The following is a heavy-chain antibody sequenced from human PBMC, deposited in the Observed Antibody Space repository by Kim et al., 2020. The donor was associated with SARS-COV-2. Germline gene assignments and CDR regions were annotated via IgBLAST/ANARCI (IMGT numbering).Heavy chain of an antibody. Sequence: GGSLRLSCAASGFTFSSYAMTWVRQAPGKGLEWVSTISASGDSTYYADSVKGRSTISRDNYKNTLYLQMNSLRGEDTAVYYCAKVAATYNFDAFHIWGQGTMVSVSS. D-gene: IGHD1-26*01. J-gene: IGHJ3*02. CDR2: ISASGDST. CDR3: AKVAATYNFDAFHI. CDR1: GFTFSSYA. V-gene: IGHV3-23*01.